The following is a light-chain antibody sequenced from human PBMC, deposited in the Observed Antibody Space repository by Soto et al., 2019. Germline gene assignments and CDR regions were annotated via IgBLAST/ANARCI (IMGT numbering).Light chain of an antibody. CDR1: QVIGKY. J-gene: IGKJ3*01. V-gene: IGKV1-27*01. Sequence: DIQMTQSPSSLSASVQDSVTITCRASQVIGKYLAWYQQKPGKVPKLLIKAASTLQSGVPSRFSGSGSGTDFTLTINNLQPEDVATYYCQRYNAAPFTFGPGTKVDI. CDR2: AAS. CDR3: QRYNAAPFT.